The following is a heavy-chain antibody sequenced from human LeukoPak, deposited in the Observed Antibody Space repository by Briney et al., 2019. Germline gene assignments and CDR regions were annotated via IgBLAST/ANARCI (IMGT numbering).Heavy chain of an antibody. CDR1: GYTFTSYD. D-gene: IGHD3-16*01. V-gene: IGHV1-8*02. J-gene: IGHJ1*01. Sequence: ASVKVSCKASGYTFTSYDINWVRQATGQGLEWMGWMNPNSGNTGYSQKFQGRVTMTRNTSISTAYMELSSLRSEDTAVYYCARYEPLLRYFQHWGQGTLVTVSS. CDR2: MNPNSGNT. CDR3: ARYEPLLRYFQH.